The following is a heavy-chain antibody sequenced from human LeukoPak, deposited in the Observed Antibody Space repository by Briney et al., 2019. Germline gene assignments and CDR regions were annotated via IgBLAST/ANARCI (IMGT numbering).Heavy chain of an antibody. Sequence: GASVKVSCKASGYTFASYGISWVRQAPGQGLKRRGWISAYNGNTNYAQKLQGRVTMTTDTSTSTAYMELRSLRSDDTAVYYCARVGYCTNGVCYDAFDIWGQGTMVTVSS. D-gene: IGHD2-8*01. CDR2: ISAYNGNT. V-gene: IGHV1-18*01. CDR1: GYTFASYG. CDR3: ARVGYCTNGVCYDAFDI. J-gene: IGHJ3*02.